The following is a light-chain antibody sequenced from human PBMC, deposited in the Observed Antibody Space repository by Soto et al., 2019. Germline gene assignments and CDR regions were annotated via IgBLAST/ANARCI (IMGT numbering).Light chain of an antibody. CDR1: QSVSSY. V-gene: IGKV3-11*01. CDR3: QQRSNWPPYT. J-gene: IGKJ2*01. CDR2: DAS. Sequence: EIVLTQSPATLYLSPGERATLSCRASQSVSSYLAWYQQKPGQAPRLLIYDASNRATGIPARFSSSGSGTDFTLTISSLEPEDFAVYYCQQRSNWPPYTFGQGTKLEIK.